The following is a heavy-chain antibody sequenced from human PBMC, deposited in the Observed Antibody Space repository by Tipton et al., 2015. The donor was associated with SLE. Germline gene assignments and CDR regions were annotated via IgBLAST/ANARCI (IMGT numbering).Heavy chain of an antibody. D-gene: IGHD6-19*01. CDR2: INHSGST. CDR1: GGSISSYY. Sequence: TLSLTCTVSGGSISSYYWSWIRQPPGKGLEWIGEINHSGSTNYNPSLKSRVTISVDTSKKQFSLKVSSVTAADTAVYYCARQGAVAGFDYWGQGTLVTVSS. V-gene: IGHV4-59*08. CDR3: ARQGAVAGFDY. J-gene: IGHJ4*02.